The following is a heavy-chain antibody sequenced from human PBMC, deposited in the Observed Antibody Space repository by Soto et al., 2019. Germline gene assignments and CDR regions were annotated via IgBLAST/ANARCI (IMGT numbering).Heavy chain of an antibody. D-gene: IGHD7-27*01. V-gene: IGHV4-61*01. CDR1: GCSVRTGSYH. Sequence: SXETLSLTCSVSGCSVRTGSYHWSWIRQPPGKGLEWIGFIPNNGSPDYNPSLKSRVVVSIDRSKNQFSLKVNSVTAADTAVYFCARIGWGGDYWGQGTLVTVSS. CDR2: IPNNGSP. CDR3: ARIGWGGDY. J-gene: IGHJ4*02.